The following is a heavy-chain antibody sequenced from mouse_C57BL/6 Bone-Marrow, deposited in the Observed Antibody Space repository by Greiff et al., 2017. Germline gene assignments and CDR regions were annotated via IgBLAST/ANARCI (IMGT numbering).Heavy chain of an antibody. CDR2: IYPGSGST. CDR3: ARPYEGNYWYFDV. J-gene: IGHJ1*03. CDR1: GYTFTSYW. V-gene: IGHV1-55*01. Sequence: VQLQQPGPELVKPGASVKMSCKASGYTFTSYWITWVKQRPGQGLEWIGDIYPGSGSTNYNEKFKSKATLTVDTSSSTAYMQLSSLTSEYSAVYDCARPYEGNYWYFDVEGRGTAVTVTA. D-gene: IGHD2-10*01.